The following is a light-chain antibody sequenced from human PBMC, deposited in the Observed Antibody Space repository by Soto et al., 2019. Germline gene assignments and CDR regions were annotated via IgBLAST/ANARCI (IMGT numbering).Light chain of an antibody. V-gene: IGLV2-14*01. CDR1: SSEVGGYNY. J-gene: IGLJ1*01. CDR3: SSHTSSTTYA. CDR2: DVS. Sequence: SVLTEPRSVSGCTGQSITIYCNGKSSEVGGYNYVSWYQQQRGKAPKVMIYDVSNRPSGVSNRFSGSQSGNTPSLTISVLQAEHEPDYYCSSHTSSTTYAFLTGTKVTVL.